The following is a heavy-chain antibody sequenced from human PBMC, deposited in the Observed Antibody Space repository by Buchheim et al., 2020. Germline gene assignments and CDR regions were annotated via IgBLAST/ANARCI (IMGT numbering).Heavy chain of an antibody. CDR3: ARGVDTYGQYYFDY. D-gene: IGHD2-8*01. Sequence: EVQLVESGGGLAQPGGSLRLSCAASGFTFSRHDMHWVRQATGKGLEWVSTIGTAGDPYYPVSVKGRFTISREDPKNSLHLQMNSLRAGDTAVYYCARGVDTYGQYYFDYWGQGIL. V-gene: IGHV3-13*05. J-gene: IGHJ4*02. CDR2: IGTAGDP. CDR1: GFTFSRHD.